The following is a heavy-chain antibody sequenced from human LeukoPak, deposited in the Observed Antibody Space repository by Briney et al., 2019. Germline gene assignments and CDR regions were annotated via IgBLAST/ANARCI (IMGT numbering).Heavy chain of an antibody. Sequence: PGGSLRLSRAASGVTFGSYALHWVRQAPGKGLEWVAVISYGGSNKDYTDSVKGRFTISRDDSKNTLYLQMNSLRAEDTAVYYCARTWAPSFSCFDYWGQGTLVTVSS. CDR1: GVTFGSYA. CDR2: ISYGGSNK. D-gene: IGHD1-26*01. J-gene: IGHJ4*02. CDR3: ARTWAPSFSCFDY. V-gene: IGHV3-30*04.